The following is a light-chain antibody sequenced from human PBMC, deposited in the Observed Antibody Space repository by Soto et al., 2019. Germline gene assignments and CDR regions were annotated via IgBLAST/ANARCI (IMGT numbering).Light chain of an antibody. CDR1: QSVLYSSNNKNY. CDR2: WAS. J-gene: IGKJ2*01. Sequence: DIVMTQSPDSLAVSLGERATINCKSSQSVLYSSNNKNYLAWYQQRPGQPHKLLIYWASTRESGVPDRFSGCGSGTDFTLTITSLQAEDVAVYYCQQYESTPPTFGQGTKLEIK. V-gene: IGKV4-1*01. CDR3: QQYESTPPT.